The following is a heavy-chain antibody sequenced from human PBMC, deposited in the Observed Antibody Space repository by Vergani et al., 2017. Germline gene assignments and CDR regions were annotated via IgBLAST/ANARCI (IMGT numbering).Heavy chain of an antibody. D-gene: IGHD3-22*01. CDR1: FDSIRNLY. Sequence: QVQLQESGPGLVKSSETLSLTCSVSFDSIRNLYCNWIRQPPGKGLEWIGSIHYSENTNYNPSLKTRVTISVDTSKNQFSLKLSSVTAADTAVYYCARDQAYYYDSSGYYYAHFDYWGQGTLVTVSS. CDR2: IHYSENT. J-gene: IGHJ4*02. V-gene: IGHV4-59*11. CDR3: ARDQAYYYDSSGYYYAHFDY.